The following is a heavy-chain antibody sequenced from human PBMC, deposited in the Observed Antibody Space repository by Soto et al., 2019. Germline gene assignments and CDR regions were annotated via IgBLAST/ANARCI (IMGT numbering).Heavy chain of an antibody. CDR1: GYTFTTYA. Sequence: QAQLVQSGAEEKKPGASVKVSCKASGYTFTTYAIHWVRQAPGQTLEWMGWIHAGNGNTKYSQNFQGRVTITRDTSASTAYMELSSMRSEDTAVYYCARESGSSGWYHFDYWGQGTLATVSS. J-gene: IGHJ4*02. CDR2: IHAGNGNT. V-gene: IGHV1-3*05. CDR3: ARESGSSGWYHFDY. D-gene: IGHD6-19*01.